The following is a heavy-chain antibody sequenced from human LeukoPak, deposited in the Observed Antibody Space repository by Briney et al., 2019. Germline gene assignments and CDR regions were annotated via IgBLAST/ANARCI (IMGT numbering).Heavy chain of an antibody. Sequence: GGSLRLSCAASGFTVSSDYMTWVRQAPGKGLEWVSVIYSGGSTYYADSVKGRFTVSRDNGKSSLYLQMNSLRDEDTAVYYCARERSGSYYDYWGQGTLVTVSS. CDR2: IYSGGST. V-gene: IGHV3-53*01. D-gene: IGHD1-26*01. J-gene: IGHJ4*02. CDR1: GFTVSSDY. CDR3: ARERSGSYYDY.